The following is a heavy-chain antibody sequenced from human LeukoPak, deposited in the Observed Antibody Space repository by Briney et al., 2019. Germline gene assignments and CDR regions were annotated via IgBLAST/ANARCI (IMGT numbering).Heavy chain of an antibody. D-gene: IGHD4-17*01. CDR3: ARDTDYGDPYYYYYYYMDV. Sequence: AGGSLRLSCAASGFTFSSYWMSWVRQAPGKGLEWVANIKQDGSEKYYVDSVKGRFTIYRDNAKNSLYLQMNSLRAEDTAVYYCARDTDYGDPYYYYYYYMDVWGKGTTVTVSS. V-gene: IGHV3-7*01. J-gene: IGHJ6*03. CDR2: IKQDGSEK. CDR1: GFTFSSYW.